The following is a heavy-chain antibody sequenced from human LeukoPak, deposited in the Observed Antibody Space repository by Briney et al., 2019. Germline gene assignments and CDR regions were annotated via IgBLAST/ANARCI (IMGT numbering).Heavy chain of an antibody. Sequence: GGSLRLSCVASGFIFSNNYMSWVRQAPGKGLEWVSVLYNAGSTYYADSVKGRFTISRDNSKNTLYLQMSSLRAEDTAVYYCAKDLNRGLPDYWGQGTLVTVSS. D-gene: IGHD2-21*01. CDR3: AKDLNRGLPDY. CDR2: LYNAGST. V-gene: IGHV3-53*05. CDR1: GFIFSNNY. J-gene: IGHJ4*02.